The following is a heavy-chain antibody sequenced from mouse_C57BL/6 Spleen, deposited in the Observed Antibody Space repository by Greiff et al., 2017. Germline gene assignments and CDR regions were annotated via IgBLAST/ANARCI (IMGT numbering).Heavy chain of an antibody. CDR1: GYTFTSYW. V-gene: IGHV1-55*01. J-gene: IGHJ4*01. D-gene: IGHD1-1*01. CDR3: AREGITTASMDY. Sequence: VQLQQPGAELVKPGASVKMSCKASGYTFTSYWITWVKQRPGQGLEWIGDIDPGSGSTNYNEKFKGKATLTVDTSSSTAYMQLSRLTSDDSAVYFCAREGITTASMDYWGQGTSVTVSS. CDR2: IDPGSGST.